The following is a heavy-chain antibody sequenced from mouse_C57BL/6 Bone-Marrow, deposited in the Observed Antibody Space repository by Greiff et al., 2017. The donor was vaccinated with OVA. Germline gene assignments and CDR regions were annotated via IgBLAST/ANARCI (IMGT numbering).Heavy chain of an antibody. CDR1: GFNFSSYA. Sequence: EVQVVESGAGLVKPGGSLKLSCAASGFNFSSYAMSWVRQTPEKRLEWVAYISSGGDYIYYADTVKGRFTISRDNARNTLYLQMSSLKSEDTAMYYCPRVGASLYYYCSSPWFAYWGQGTLVTVSA. CDR3: PRVGASLYYYCSSPWFAY. D-gene: IGHD1-1*01. CDR2: ISSGGDYI. J-gene: IGHJ3*01. V-gene: IGHV5-9-1*02.